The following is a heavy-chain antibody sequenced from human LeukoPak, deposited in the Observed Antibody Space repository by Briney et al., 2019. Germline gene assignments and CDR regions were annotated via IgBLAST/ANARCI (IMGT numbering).Heavy chain of an antibody. CDR2: ISYDGSNK. CDR1: GFTFSSYA. J-gene: IGHJ3*02. Sequence: AGGSLRLSCAASGFTFSSYAMHWVRQAPGKGLEGVVVISYDGSNKYYADSVKGRFTISRDNSKNTLYLQMNSLRAEDTAVYYCARSPSSGYPRHAFDIWGQGTMVTVSS. CDR3: ARSPSSGYPRHAFDI. V-gene: IGHV3-30*04. D-gene: IGHD3-22*01.